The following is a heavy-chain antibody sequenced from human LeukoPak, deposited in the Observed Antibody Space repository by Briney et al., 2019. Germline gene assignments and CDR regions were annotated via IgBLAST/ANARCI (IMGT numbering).Heavy chain of an antibody. CDR2: INHSGST. J-gene: IGHJ3*02. Sequence: SETLSLTCAVYGGSFSGYYWSWIRQPPGKGLEWIGEINHSGSTNYNPSLKSRVTISVDTSKNQFSLKLSSVTAADTAVYYCARCTSYDAFDIWGQGTMVTVSS. CDR3: ARCTSYDAFDI. D-gene: IGHD2-2*01. CDR1: GGSFSGYY. V-gene: IGHV4-34*01.